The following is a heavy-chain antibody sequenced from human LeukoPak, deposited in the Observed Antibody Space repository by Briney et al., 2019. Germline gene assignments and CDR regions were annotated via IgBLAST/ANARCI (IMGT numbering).Heavy chain of an antibody. CDR1: EFTFSNYW. Sequence: QPGGSLRLSCAASEFTFSNYWMSWVRQAPGKGLEWVANIKQDGSEKYYVDSVKGRFTISRDNAKNSLYLQMNSLRAEDTAVYYCAREPYSGSYLGYWGQGTLVTVSS. CDR3: AREPYSGSYLGY. CDR2: IKQDGSEK. D-gene: IGHD1-26*01. V-gene: IGHV3-7*01. J-gene: IGHJ4*02.